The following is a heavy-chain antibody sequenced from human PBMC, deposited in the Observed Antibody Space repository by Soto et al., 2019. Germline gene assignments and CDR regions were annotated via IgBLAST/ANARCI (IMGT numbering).Heavy chain of an antibody. D-gene: IGHD3-16*01. CDR1: GYTFTSYG. Sequence: QVQLVQSGAEVKKPGASVKVSCKASGYTFTSYGISWVRQAPGQGLEGMGWINPYNGNTNYAQKLQGRVTITTDTCESAAYMELRGLRCDDTAVYSCARDWFGVDYWGQGTLVTVSS. J-gene: IGHJ4*02. CDR2: INPYNGNT. V-gene: IGHV1-18*01. CDR3: ARDWFGVDY.